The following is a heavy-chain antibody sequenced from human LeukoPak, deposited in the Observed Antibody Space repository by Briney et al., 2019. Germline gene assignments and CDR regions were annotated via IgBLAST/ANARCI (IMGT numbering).Heavy chain of an antibody. V-gene: IGHV1-69*13. CDR2: IIPIFGTA. Sequence: ASVKVSCKASGGTFSSYAISWVRQAPGQGLEWMGGIIPIFGTANYAQKFQGRVTITADESTSTAYMELSSLGSEDTAVYYCARVGGDKRCSGGSCYSHYYYYYYMDVWGKGTTVTISS. D-gene: IGHD2-15*01. J-gene: IGHJ6*03. CDR1: GGTFSSYA. CDR3: ARVGGDKRCSGGSCYSHYYYYYYMDV.